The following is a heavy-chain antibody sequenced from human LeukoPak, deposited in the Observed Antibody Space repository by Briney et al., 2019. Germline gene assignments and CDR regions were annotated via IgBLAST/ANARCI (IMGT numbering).Heavy chain of an antibody. V-gene: IGHV3-23*01. CDR2: ISASAAMT. Sequence: GGSLRLSCAASGFTFSSYWMHWVRQAPGKGLEWVSSISASAAMTYYADSVKGRFTVSRDNSNNRLYLQMSGLTAADTAVYYCAKDRSIGTYYTFDHWGQGTLVTVSS. D-gene: IGHD1-26*01. J-gene: IGHJ4*02. CDR1: GFTFSSYW. CDR3: AKDRSIGTYYTFDH.